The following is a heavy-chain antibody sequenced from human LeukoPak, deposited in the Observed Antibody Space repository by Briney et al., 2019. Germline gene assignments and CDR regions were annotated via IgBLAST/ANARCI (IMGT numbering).Heavy chain of an antibody. D-gene: IGHD3-22*01. CDR3: ARSYSYDSSGYYGAK. CDR1: GYTFTGQY. V-gene: IGHV1-2*02. Sequence: ASVKVSCKASGYTFTGQYIHWVRQAPGQGPEWMGWINPNSGGTNYAQKFQGRVTMTRDTSISTANMEVSSLRSDDTAVYYCARSYSYDSSGYYGAKWGQGTLVTVSS. CDR2: INPNSGGT. J-gene: IGHJ4*02.